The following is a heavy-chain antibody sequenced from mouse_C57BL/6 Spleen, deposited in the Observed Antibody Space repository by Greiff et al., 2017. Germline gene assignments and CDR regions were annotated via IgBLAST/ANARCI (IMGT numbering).Heavy chain of an antibody. CDR1: GFTFSDYG. J-gene: IGHJ4*01. D-gene: IGHD1-1*01. CDR2: ISSGSSTI. Sequence: EVKLVESGGGLVKPGGSLKLSCAASGFTFSDYGMHWVRQAPEKGLEWVAYISSGSSTIYYADTVKGRFTISRDNAKNTLFLQMTSLRSEDTAMYYCARGKALIKDFYYYAMDYWGQGNSVTVSS. V-gene: IGHV5-17*01. CDR3: ARGKALIKDFYYYAMDY.